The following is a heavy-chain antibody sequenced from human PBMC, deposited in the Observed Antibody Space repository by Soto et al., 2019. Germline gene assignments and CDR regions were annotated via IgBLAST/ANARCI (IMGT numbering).Heavy chain of an antibody. Sequence: GASVKVSCKASGYTFTGYYMHWVRQAPGQGLEWMGWINPNSGGTNYAQKFQGWVTMTRDTSISTAYMELSRLRSDDTAVYYCARERRVRQKPVQVYYGMDVWGQGTKVTVSS. V-gene: IGHV1-2*04. CDR1: GYTFTGYY. CDR2: INPNSGGT. D-gene: IGHD6-13*01. J-gene: IGHJ6*02. CDR3: ARERRVRQKPVQVYYGMDV.